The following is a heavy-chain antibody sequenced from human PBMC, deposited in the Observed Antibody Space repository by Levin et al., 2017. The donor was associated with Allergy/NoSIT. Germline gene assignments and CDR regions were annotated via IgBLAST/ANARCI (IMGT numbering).Heavy chain of an antibody. V-gene: IGHV3-23*01. CDR3: ASRPGKLSDYYCFDY. CDR1: GFTFSSYD. D-gene: IGHD3-3*01. J-gene: IGHJ4*02. Sequence: HPGGSLRLSCVGSGFTFSSYDMSWVRQAPGKGLEWISTISDSGDRTYYADSVKGRFTISRDNSKNTLFLQMNSLRVEDTAVYYCASRPGKLSDYYCFDYWGQGTLVTVSS. CDR2: ISDSGDRT.